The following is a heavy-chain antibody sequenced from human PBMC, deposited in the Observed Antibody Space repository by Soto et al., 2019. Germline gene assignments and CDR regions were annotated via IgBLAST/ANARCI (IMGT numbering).Heavy chain of an antibody. D-gene: IGHD3-22*01. CDR3: ARLLHDSRGYHYFDS. Sequence: PSETLSLXXSVSXGSXTSTSXXXXXXXXXXGKGLEWIAAIYYSGNIYHNPSLKSRVTISIATSKTHSSLKMTSVTAADTVFFYCARLLHDSRGYHYFDSWGRGTLVPVSS. CDR2: IYYSGNI. CDR1: XGSXTSTSXX. V-gene: IGHV4-39*01. J-gene: IGHJ4*02.